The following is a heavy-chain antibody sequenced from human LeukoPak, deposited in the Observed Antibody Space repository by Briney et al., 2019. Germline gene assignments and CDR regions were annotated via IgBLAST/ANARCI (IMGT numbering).Heavy chain of an antibody. J-gene: IGHJ6*02. Sequence: GGSLKISCKGSGYSFTSYWIGWVRQMPGKGLEWMGIIYPGDSDTRYSPSFQGQVTISADKSISTAYLQWSSLKASDTAMYYCARQVSSSWGYYYYGMDVWGQGTTVTVSS. CDR1: GYSFTSYW. D-gene: IGHD6-13*01. V-gene: IGHV5-51*01. CDR3: ARQVSSSWGYYYYGMDV. CDR2: IYPGDSDT.